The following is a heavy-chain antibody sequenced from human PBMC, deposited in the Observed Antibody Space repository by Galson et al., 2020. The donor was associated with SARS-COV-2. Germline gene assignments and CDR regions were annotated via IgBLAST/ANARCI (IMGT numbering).Heavy chain of an antibody. CDR1: GYTLTELS. V-gene: IGHV1-24*01. CDR2: FDPEDGET. J-gene: IGHJ5*02. D-gene: IGHD6-13*01. Sequence: ASVKVSCKVSGYTLTELSMHWVRQAPGKGLEWMGGFDPEDGETIYAQKFQGRVTMTEDTSTDTAYMELSSLRSEDTAVYYCATGPPIAAAGNWFYPGGQRSLVTVSS. CDR3: ATGPPIAAAGNWFYP.